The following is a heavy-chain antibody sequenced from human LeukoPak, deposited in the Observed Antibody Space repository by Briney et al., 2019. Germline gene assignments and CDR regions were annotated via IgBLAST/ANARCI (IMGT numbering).Heavy chain of an antibody. CDR1: GFTFSSYS. CDR3: ARDKDSSGWYYFDY. V-gene: IGHV3-21*01. CDR2: ISGSTTYI. D-gene: IGHD6-19*01. J-gene: IGHJ4*02. Sequence: GGSLRLSRTASGFTFSSYSMNWVRQAPGKGLEWVSSISGSTTYIYYADSVKGRFTISRDSAKNSLYLQMNSLRAEDTAVYYCARDKDSSGWYYFDYWGQGTLVTVSS.